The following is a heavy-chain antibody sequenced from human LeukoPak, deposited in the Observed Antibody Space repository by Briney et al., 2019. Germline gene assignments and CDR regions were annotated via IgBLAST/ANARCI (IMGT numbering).Heavy chain of an antibody. Sequence: SETLSLTCTVSGGSISSYYWSWLRQPAGKGLEWIGRIYTSGSTNYNPSLRSRVTMSVDTSKNQFSLKLSSLTVADTAVYYCARVTYSSSSMSVDGFDIWGQGTMVTVSS. CDR1: GGSISSYY. CDR3: ARVTYSSSSMSVDGFDI. CDR2: IYTSGST. V-gene: IGHV4-4*07. J-gene: IGHJ3*02. D-gene: IGHD6-6*01.